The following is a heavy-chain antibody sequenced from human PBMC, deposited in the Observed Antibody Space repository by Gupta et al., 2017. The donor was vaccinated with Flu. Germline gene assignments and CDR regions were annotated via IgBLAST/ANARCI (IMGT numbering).Heavy chain of an antibody. CDR2: IYTSGST. J-gene: IGHJ5*02. CDR1: GGSISSGSYY. Sequence: QVQLQESGPGLVKPSQTLSLTCTVSGGSISSGSYYWSWIRQPAGKGLEWIGRIYTSGSTNYNPSLKSRVTISVDTSKNQFSLKRSSVTAAGTAVYYCARAGGCVQDGSSTSCYASGLPSWCDPWGQGTRGTVSA. V-gene: IGHV4-61*02. D-gene: IGHD2-2*01. CDR3: ARAGGCVQDGSSTSCYASGLPSWCDP.